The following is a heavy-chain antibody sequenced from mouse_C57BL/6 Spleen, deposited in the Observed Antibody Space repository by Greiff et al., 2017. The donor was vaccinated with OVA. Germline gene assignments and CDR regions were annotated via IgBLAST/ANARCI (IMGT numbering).Heavy chain of an antibody. CDR2: IYPGSGST. CDR1: GYTFTSYC. J-gene: IGHJ1*03. Sequence: QVQLQQPGAALVKPGASVTMSCKASGYTFTSYCLTWVKQRPGQGLEWIGDIYPGSGSTNYNEKFKSKATLTVDTSSSTAYLQLSSLTSEDCAVYYCARERVCRTTVVADWYFEVWGTGTTGTVSS. V-gene: IGHV1-55*01. D-gene: IGHD1-1*01. CDR3: ARERVCRTTVVADWYFEV.